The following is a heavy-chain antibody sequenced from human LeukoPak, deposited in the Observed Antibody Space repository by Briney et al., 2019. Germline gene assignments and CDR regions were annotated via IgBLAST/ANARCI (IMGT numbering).Heavy chain of an antibody. CDR3: AKDPVGNN. V-gene: IGHV3-30*18. CDR2: ISYDGSNK. J-gene: IGHJ4*02. D-gene: IGHD7-27*01. Sequence: SCKASGYTFTGYYMHWVRQAPGKGLEWVAVISYDGSNKYYADSVKGRFTISRDNSKNTLYLQMNSLRAEDTAVYYCAKDPVGNNWGQGTLVTVSS. CDR1: GYTFTGYY.